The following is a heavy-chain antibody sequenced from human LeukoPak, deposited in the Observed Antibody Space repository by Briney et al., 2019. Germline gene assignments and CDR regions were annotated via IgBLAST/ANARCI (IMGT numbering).Heavy chain of an antibody. CDR2: ISAYNGNT. V-gene: IGHV1-18*01. Sequence: ASVKVSCKASGYTFTSYVISWVRQAPGQGLEWMGWISAYNGNTHYAQKFQGRATMTTDTSTSTAYMELRSLRSDDTAVYYCARDWRVDDILTGYYLVDYWGQGTLVTVSS. CDR3: ARDWRVDDILTGYYLVDY. D-gene: IGHD3-9*01. J-gene: IGHJ4*02. CDR1: GYTFTSYV.